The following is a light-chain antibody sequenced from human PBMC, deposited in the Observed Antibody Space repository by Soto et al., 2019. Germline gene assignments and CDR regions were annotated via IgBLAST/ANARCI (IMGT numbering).Light chain of an antibody. J-gene: IGKJ1*01. CDR2: GAS. Sequence: EIGLTQSPGTLSLSPGERATLSCRASQSVSSYLAWYQQKPGQAHRLLIYGASSRATGIPDRFSGSGSGTDFTLTISRLEPEDFAVYYCQQYGSPSRTFVQGTKVEIK. V-gene: IGKV3-20*01. CDR1: QSVSSY. CDR3: QQYGSPSRT.